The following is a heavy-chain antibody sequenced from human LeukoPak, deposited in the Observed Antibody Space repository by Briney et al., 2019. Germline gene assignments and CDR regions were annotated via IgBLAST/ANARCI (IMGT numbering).Heavy chain of an antibody. Sequence: GGSLRLSCGGSGFTFSSYAMSWVRQAAGKGLEWVSAISGSGTDTFYANSVKGRFTISRDNPKNTLYLQMNSLRAEDTAVYYCAKGGGSSCYSPSDYWGPGTLVTVSS. V-gene: IGHV3-23*01. CDR2: ISGSGTDT. J-gene: IGHJ4*02. D-gene: IGHD2-15*01. CDR1: GFTFSSYA. CDR3: AKGGGSSCYSPSDY.